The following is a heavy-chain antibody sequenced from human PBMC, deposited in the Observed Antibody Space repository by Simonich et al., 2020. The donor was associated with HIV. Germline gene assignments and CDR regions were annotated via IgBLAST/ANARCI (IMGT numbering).Heavy chain of an antibody. CDR1: GGSFSGYY. J-gene: IGHJ1*01. Sequence: QVQLQQWGAGLLKPSETLSLTCAVYGGSFSGYYWSWIRQPPGKGQGWIGENNHSGRPTYYPSLRSRVTISVYTSKNQFTLKLSSVTAADTAVYYCARLTAGGLGEYFQHWGQGTLVTVSS. V-gene: IGHV4-34*01. D-gene: IGHD6-13*01. CDR2: NNHSGRP. CDR3: ARLTAGGLGEYFQH.